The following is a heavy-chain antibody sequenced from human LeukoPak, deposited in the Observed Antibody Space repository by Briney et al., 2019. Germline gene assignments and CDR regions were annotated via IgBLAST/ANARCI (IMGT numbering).Heavy chain of an antibody. D-gene: IGHD2-2*01. Sequence: SETLSLTCAVYGGSFSGYYWSWIRQPPGKGLEWIGEINHSGSTNYNPSLKSRVTISVDTSKNQFSLELSSVTAADTAVYYCARVSGNCSSTSCYHGMDVWGQGTTVTVSS. V-gene: IGHV4-34*01. CDR1: GGSFSGYY. CDR3: ARVSGNCSSTSCYHGMDV. CDR2: INHSGST. J-gene: IGHJ6*02.